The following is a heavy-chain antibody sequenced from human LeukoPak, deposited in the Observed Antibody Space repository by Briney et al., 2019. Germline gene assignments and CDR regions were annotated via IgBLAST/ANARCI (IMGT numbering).Heavy chain of an antibody. J-gene: IGHJ4*02. CDR3: ATGYYYDSSGYYYGGIDY. CDR1: GYTFTGYY. D-gene: IGHD3-22*01. CDR2: INPNSGGT. Sequence: ASVKVSCTASGYTFTGYYMHWVRQAPGQGLEWMGWINPNSGGTNYAQKFQGRVTMARDTSISTAYMELSRLRSDDTAVYYCATGYYYDSSGYYYGGIDYWGQGTLVTVSS. V-gene: IGHV1-2*02.